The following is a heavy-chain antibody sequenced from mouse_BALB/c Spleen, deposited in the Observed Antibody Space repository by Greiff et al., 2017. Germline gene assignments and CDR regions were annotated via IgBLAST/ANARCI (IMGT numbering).Heavy chain of an antibody. D-gene: IGHD3-2*01. CDR1: GFNIKDTY. CDR3: ARDSSGSLAY. J-gene: IGHJ3*01. Sequence: EVKLMESGAELVKPGASVKLSCTASGFNIKDTYMHWVKQRPEQGLEWIGRIDPANGNTKYDPKFQGKATITADTSSNTAYLQLSSLTSEDTAVYYCARDSSGSLAYWGQGTLVTVSA. V-gene: IGHV14-3*02. CDR2: IDPANGNT.